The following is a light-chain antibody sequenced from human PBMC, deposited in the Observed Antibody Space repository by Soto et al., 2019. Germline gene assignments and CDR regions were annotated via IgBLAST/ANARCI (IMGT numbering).Light chain of an antibody. CDR3: QSYDSGLSALYF. CDR2: CNS. CDR1: SSNIGAGYD. V-gene: IGLV1-40*01. J-gene: IGLJ1*01. Sequence: QSVLTQPPSVSGAPGQRVTISCTGSSSNIGAGYDVHWYQQLPGTAPKLLTYCNSNRPSGVPDRFSGSKSGTSASLAITGLQAEDEADYYCQSYDSGLSALYFFGSGTKLTVL.